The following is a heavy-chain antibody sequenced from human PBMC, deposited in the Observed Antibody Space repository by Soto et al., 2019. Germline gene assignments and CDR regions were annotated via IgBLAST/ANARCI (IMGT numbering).Heavy chain of an antibody. CDR2: MATYNNNK. J-gene: IGHJ5*02. Sequence: HLVQSGPEVKRPGASITVSCKTSGDTFANFGLSWVRQAPGQGLEWMGWMATYNNNKNYPQKFQGRLTLTTDTSTSTAYMELESLGYDDTAVYYCARVVRGVVNWFDPWGQGTLVTASS. CDR3: ARVVRGVVNWFDP. CDR1: GDTFANFG. D-gene: IGHD3-10*01. V-gene: IGHV1-18*01.